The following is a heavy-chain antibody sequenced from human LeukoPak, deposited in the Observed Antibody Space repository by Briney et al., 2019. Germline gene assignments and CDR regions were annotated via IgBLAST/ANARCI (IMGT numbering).Heavy chain of an antibody. V-gene: IGHV3-53*01. J-gene: IGHJ4*02. D-gene: IGHD3-9*01. CDR2: IHSGGNT. Sequence: GGSLRLSCAASGFTVSSHFMSWVRQAPGKGLEWLSVIHSGGNTYYADSVKGRFTISRDNSKNTLYLQMNSLRVEDTAVYYCAREPLTGYFGFDYWGQGTQVTVSP. CDR3: AREPLTGYFGFDY. CDR1: GFTVSSHF.